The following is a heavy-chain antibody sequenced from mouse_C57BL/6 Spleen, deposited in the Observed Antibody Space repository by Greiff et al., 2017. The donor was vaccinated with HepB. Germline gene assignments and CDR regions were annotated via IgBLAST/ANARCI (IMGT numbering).Heavy chain of an antibody. J-gene: IGHJ2*01. Sequence: DVMLVESGEGLVKPGGSLKLSCAASGFTFSSYAMSWVRQTPEKRLEWVAYISSGGDYIYYADTVKGRFTISRDNARNTLYLQMSSLKSEDTAMYYCTRGYKPYFDYWGQGTTLTVSS. CDR3: TRGYKPYFDY. V-gene: IGHV5-9-1*02. D-gene: IGHD2-14*01. CDR2: ISSGGDYI. CDR1: GFTFSSYA.